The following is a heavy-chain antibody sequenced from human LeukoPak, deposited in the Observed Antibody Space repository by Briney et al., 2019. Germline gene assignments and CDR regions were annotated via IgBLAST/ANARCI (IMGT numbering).Heavy chain of an antibody. J-gene: IGHJ4*02. CDR1: GFTFDDYA. CDR2: ISWNSGSI. D-gene: IGHD1-26*01. Sequence: PGGSLRLSCAASGFTFDDYAMHWVRQAPGKGLEWVSGISWNSGSIGYADSVKGRFTISRDNAKNSLYLQMNSLRAEDTALYYCARDRGVGAPYYFDYWGRGTLVTVSS. CDR3: ARDRGVGAPYYFDY. V-gene: IGHV3-9*01.